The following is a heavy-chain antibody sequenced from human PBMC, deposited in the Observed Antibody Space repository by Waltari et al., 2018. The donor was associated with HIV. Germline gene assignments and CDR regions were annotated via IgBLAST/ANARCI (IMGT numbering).Heavy chain of an antibody. J-gene: IGHJ5*01. D-gene: IGHD3-3*01. CDR1: GLTFDDYP. CDR2: KSWNSGIT. V-gene: IGHV3-9*01. Sequence: EVQLVESGGGLVQPGRSLRLSCAASGLTFDDYPMHWVRQSPGKGLEWVSGKSWNSGITDYGDSVKGRFTISRDNAKNSLYLQMNSLTVEDTAFYYCAKGGSHLTIFEAWFDSWGQGTLVTVSS. CDR3: AKGGSHLTIFEAWFDS.